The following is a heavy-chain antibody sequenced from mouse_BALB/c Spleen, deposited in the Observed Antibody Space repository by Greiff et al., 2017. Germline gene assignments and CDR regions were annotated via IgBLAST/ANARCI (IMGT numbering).Heavy chain of an antibody. CDR3: ARCGYYDDDFDV. V-gene: IGHV1-7*01. Sequence: QVQLQQSGAELAKPGASVKMSCKASGYTFTSYWMHWVKQRPGQGLEWIGYINPSTGYTEYNQKFKDKATLTADKSSSTAYMQLSSLTSEDSAVYYCARCGYYDDDFDVWGAGTTVTVSS. CDR1: GYTFTSYW. D-gene: IGHD2-4*01. J-gene: IGHJ1*01. CDR2: INPSTGYT.